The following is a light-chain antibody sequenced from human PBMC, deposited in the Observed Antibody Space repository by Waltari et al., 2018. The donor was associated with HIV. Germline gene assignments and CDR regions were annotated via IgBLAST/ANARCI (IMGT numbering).Light chain of an antibody. CDR1: QSVSSSY. J-gene: IGKJ2*01. Sequence: EIVLTHSPGTVSLSPGERATISCRASQSVSSSYLAWYKQKPGQATSLLIYGASSSATGIPDRFSGSGSGTDFTLTISRLEPEDFAVYYCKQYGSSPEYTFGQGTKLEIK. CDR3: KQYGSSPEYT. CDR2: GAS. V-gene: IGKV3-20*01.